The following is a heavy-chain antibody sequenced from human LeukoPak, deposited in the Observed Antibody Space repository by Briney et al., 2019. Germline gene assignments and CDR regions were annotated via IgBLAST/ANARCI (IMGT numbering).Heavy chain of an antibody. CDR1: GFTFSSYA. Sequence: GGSLRLSCAASGFTFSSYAMHWVRQAPGKGLEWVAVISYDGSNKYYADSVKGRFTISRDNSKNTLYLQMNSLRAEDTAVYYCARAQAAALHAFDIWGQGTMVTVSS. CDR3: ARAQAAALHAFDI. V-gene: IGHV3-30-3*01. D-gene: IGHD6-13*01. J-gene: IGHJ3*02. CDR2: ISYDGSNK.